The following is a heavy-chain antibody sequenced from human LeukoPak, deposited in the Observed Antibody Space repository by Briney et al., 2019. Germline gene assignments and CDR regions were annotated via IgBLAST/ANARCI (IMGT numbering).Heavy chain of an antibody. CDR2: ISAYNGNT. CDR3: ARDLKVRWGLLSALNY. V-gene: IGHV1-18*01. Sequence: GASVKVSRKASGYTFTSNGISWVRQAPGQGLEWMGWISAYNGNTNYAQTLQGRVTMTTDTSTSTAYMELRSLRSDDTAVYYCARDLKVRWGLLSALNYWGQGTLVTVSS. CDR1: GYTFTSNG. J-gene: IGHJ4*02. D-gene: IGHD1-26*01.